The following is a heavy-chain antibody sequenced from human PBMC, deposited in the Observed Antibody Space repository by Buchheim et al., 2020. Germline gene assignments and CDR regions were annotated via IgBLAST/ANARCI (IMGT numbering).Heavy chain of an antibody. CDR2: IYYTGAT. J-gene: IGHJ6*02. D-gene: IGHD4-11*01. CDR3: ARDGYNNFGEYFAMDV. Sequence: QMQLQESGPGLVKPLQTLSLTCTVSGGSINRGGYYWSWIRQHSVRGLEWIGYIYYTGATYYSTSLKSRVSISVDMSKNQFSLRVNSVTAADTAVYFWARDGYNNFGEYFAMDVWGQGT. V-gene: IGHV4-31*03. CDR1: GGSINRGGYY.